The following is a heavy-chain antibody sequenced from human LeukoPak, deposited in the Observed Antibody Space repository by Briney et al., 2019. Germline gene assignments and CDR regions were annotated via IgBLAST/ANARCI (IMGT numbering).Heavy chain of an antibody. Sequence: ASVKVSCKASGYTFTSYGISWVRQAPGQGLEWMGWISAYNGNTNYAQKLQGRVTMTTDTSTSTAYMELRSLRSDDTAVYYCARGGYVTIFGVVTDHNWFDPRGQGTLVTVSS. CDR2: ISAYNGNT. V-gene: IGHV1-18*01. D-gene: IGHD3-3*01. CDR3: ARGGYVTIFGVVTDHNWFDP. J-gene: IGHJ5*02. CDR1: GYTFTSYG.